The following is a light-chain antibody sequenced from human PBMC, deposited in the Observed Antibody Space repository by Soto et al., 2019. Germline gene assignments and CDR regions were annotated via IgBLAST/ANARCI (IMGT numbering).Light chain of an antibody. J-gene: IGLJ1*01. CDR1: SSDVGGYNY. V-gene: IGLV2-14*01. CDR2: DVS. CDR3: SSYISSSTLTV. Sequence: QSVLTQPASVSGSPGQSITISCTGTSSDVGGYNYVSWYQQHPGKAPKLMIYDVSKRPSGVSNRFSGSKSGNTASLTISGLQAEDEADYYCSSYISSSTLTVFGTGPKVTVL.